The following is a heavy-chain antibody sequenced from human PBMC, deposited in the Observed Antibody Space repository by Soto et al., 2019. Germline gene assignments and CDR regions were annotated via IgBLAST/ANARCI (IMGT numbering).Heavy chain of an antibody. Sequence: GGSLSLSCAASGFTFSCYGMNWVRQAPGKGLEWLSYISYSGTTTFYGDSVKGRFTISRDNAKNSLYLQMSSLRDEDTGVYFCARDRSGSHFDYWGQGALVTVSS. CDR2: ISYSGTTT. V-gene: IGHV3-48*02. J-gene: IGHJ4*02. CDR1: GFTFSCYG. D-gene: IGHD1-26*01. CDR3: ARDRSGSHFDY.